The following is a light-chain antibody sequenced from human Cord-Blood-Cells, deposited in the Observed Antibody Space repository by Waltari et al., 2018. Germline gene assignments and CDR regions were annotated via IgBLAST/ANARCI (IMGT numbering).Light chain of an antibody. Sequence: QPRSVSGSPGQSVTISCTGTSSDVGGYNYVSWYQQHPGKAPKLMIYDVSKRPSGVPDRFSGSKSGNTASLTISGLQAEDEADYYCCSYAGSYTWVFGGGTK. CDR3: CSYAGSYTWV. V-gene: IGLV2-11*01. CDR1: SSDVGGYNY. CDR2: DVS. J-gene: IGLJ3*02.